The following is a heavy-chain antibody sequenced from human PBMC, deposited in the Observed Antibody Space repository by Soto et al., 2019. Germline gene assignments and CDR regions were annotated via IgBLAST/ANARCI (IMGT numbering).Heavy chain of an antibody. CDR3: ASRIAAAGTVDWFDP. D-gene: IGHD6-13*01. J-gene: IGHJ5*02. CDR2: IYYSGST. CDR1: GGSVSSGSYY. V-gene: IGHV4-61*01. Sequence: SETLSLTCTVSGGSVSSGSYYWSWIRQPPGKGLEWIGYIYYSGSTNYNPSLKSRVTISVDTSKNQFSLKLSSVTAADTAVYYCASRIAAAGTVDWFDPWGQGTLVTVSS.